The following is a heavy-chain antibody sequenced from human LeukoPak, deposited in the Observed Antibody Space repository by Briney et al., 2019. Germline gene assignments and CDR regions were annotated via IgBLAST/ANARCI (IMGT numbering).Heavy chain of an antibody. V-gene: IGHV1-8*01. J-gene: IGHJ5*02. CDR1: GYTFTSYD. Sequence: GASVKVSCKASGYTFTSYDINWVRQATGQGLEWMGWMNPNNGNTGYAQKFQGRVTMTRNTSISTAYMELSSLRSEDTAVYYCARLYNWNYGLVYNWFDPWGQGTLVTVSS. CDR2: MNPNNGNT. CDR3: ARLYNWNYGLVYNWFDP. D-gene: IGHD1-7*01.